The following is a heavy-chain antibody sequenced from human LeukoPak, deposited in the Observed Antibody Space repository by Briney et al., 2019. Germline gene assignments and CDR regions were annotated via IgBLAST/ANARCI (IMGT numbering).Heavy chain of an antibody. Sequence: PSETLSLTCTVSGGSISSYYWSWIRQPPGKGLEWIGYIYYSGSTNYNPSLKSRVTISVDTSKNQFSLKLSSVTAADTAVYYCARDPYGDYDRPHWYFDLWGRGTLVTVSS. D-gene: IGHD4-17*01. CDR2: IYYSGST. CDR3: ARDPYGDYDRPHWYFDL. V-gene: IGHV4-59*01. J-gene: IGHJ2*01. CDR1: GGSISSYY.